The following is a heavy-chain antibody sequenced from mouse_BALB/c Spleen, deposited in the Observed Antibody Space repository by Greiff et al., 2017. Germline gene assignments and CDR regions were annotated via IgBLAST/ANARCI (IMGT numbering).Heavy chain of an antibody. CDR3: ARLGNYDAY. Sequence: EVKLQESGPGLVKPSQSLSLTCTVTGYSITSDYAWNWIRQFPGNKLEWMGYISYSGSTSYNPSLKSRISITRDTSKNQFFLQLNSVTTEDTATYYCARLGNYDAYWGQGTLVTVSA. D-gene: IGHD2-1*01. CDR1: GYSITSDYA. CDR2: ISYSGST. J-gene: IGHJ3*01. V-gene: IGHV3-2*02.